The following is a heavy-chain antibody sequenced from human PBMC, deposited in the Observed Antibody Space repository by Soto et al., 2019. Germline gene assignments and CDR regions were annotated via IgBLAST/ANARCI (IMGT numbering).Heavy chain of an antibody. Sequence: QVQLVESGGGVVQPGRSLRLSCAASGFTFSSYGMHWVRQAPGKGLEWVAVIWYDGSNKYYADSVKGRFTISRDNSKNMLYLQMNSLRAEDTAVYYCARDPTYYETKGDYLGQGTLVTVSS. J-gene: IGHJ4*02. V-gene: IGHV3-33*01. D-gene: IGHD3-3*01. CDR2: IWYDGSNK. CDR1: GFTFSSYG. CDR3: ARDPTYYETKGDY.